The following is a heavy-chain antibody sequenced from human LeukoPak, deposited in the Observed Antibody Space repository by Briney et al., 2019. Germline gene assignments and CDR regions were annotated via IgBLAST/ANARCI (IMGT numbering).Heavy chain of an antibody. D-gene: IGHD3-22*01. CDR1: GYTFTSYG. CDR3: ARGDYYDSSGYYYSNWFDP. Sequence: SVKVSCKASGYTFTSYGISWVRQAPGQGLEWMGRIIPILGIANYAQKFQGRVTITADKSTSTAYMELSSLRSEDTAVYYCARGDYYDSSGYYYSNWFDPWGQGTLVTVSS. J-gene: IGHJ5*02. CDR2: IIPILGIA. V-gene: IGHV1-69*04.